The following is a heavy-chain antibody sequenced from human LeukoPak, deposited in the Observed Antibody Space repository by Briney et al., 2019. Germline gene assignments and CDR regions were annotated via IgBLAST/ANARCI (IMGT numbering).Heavy chain of an antibody. CDR1: GYTFTDYY. Sequence: ASVKVSCKASGYTFTDYYMHWVRQAPGQGLEWMGWINPNTGGTNYAQKFQGGVTMTTDTSTSTAYMELRSLRSDDTAVYYCARARYHSGSYDDACDIWGQGTMVTVSS. D-gene: IGHD3-10*01. CDR3: ARARYHSGSYDDACDI. J-gene: IGHJ3*02. V-gene: IGHV1-2*02. CDR2: INPNTGGT.